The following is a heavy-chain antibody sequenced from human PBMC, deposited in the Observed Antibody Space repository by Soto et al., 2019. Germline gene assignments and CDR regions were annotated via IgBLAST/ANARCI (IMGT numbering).Heavy chain of an antibody. D-gene: IGHD3-10*01. CDR1: EFTFTGRS. CDR2: LDKVGTAS. J-gene: IGHJ6*03. V-gene: IGHV3-74*01. CDR3: ARGWFGPGV. Sequence: EVQLVESGGGLVQPGGSLTLCCAASEFTFTGRSVHWVRQAPGKGLVWVSGLDKVGTASTYADSVKGRFTRSRDNAKNTVYLQMTSLSVVDTAVYYCARGWFGPGVWGKGTTVTVSS.